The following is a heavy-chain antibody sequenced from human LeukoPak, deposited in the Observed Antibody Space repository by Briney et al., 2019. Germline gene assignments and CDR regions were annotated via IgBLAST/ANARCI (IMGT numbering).Heavy chain of an antibody. D-gene: IGHD1-26*01. J-gene: IGHJ4*02. CDR2: IRYDGSNT. CDR3: AKEYTGTFSPFPSYFDN. Sequence: GGSLRLSCAASEFTFSSYAMHWVRQAPDKGLEWVAFIRYDGSNTYYADSVKGRFTISRDNSKNTLYLQMNSLRAEDTAIYYCAKEYTGTFSPFPSYFDNWGQGTLVTVSS. V-gene: IGHV3-30*02. CDR1: EFTFSSYA.